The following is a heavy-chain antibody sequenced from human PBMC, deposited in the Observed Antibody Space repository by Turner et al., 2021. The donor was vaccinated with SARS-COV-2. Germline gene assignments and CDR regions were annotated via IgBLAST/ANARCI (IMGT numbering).Heavy chain of an antibody. J-gene: IGHJ4*02. CDR2: LYHSGRT. Sequence: QVQLQESGPGLVTPSGNLYLTCAVSGVSITSHTWWTWVRKPPGKGLEWIVELYHSGRTNYSPSLESRVTMSVDKSKNHFSLKLTSVTAADTAIYYCATQGAIGYRYASWGQGILVTVSS. V-gene: IGHV4-4*02. CDR1: GVSITSHTW. CDR3: ATQGAIGYRYAS. D-gene: IGHD5-18*01.